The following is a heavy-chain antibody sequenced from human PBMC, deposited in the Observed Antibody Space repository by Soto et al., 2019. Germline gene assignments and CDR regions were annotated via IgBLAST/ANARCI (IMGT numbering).Heavy chain of an antibody. CDR1: GDSIISSYFY. CDR3: ARKSLPLRKNNWFDP. CDR2: IFYLGSS. Sequence: PXATLSLTCTVSGDSIISSYFYWGWVRQPPGKGLEWIGSIFYLGSSYYNPSLKSRVTMSVDTSKNQFSLRLRSVTAADTALYFCARKSLPLRKNNWFDPWGHGIMVTSPQ. J-gene: IGHJ5*02. D-gene: IGHD2-15*01. V-gene: IGHV4-39*01.